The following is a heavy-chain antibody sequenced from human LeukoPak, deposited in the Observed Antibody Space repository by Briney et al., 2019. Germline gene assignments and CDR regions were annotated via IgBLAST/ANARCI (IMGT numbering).Heavy chain of an antibody. D-gene: IGHD5-12*01. V-gene: IGHV3-74*01. J-gene: IGHJ6*03. CDR1: GFTFSSYW. CDR2: VNSDGTGT. Sequence: GGSLRLPCAASGFTFSSYWMHCVRQAPGKGLVWVSRVNSDGTGTTYADSVEGRFTISRDNAKNTVYLQMNSLRAEDTAIYYCIRTLIVATSPYMDVWGKGTTVTVSS. CDR3: IRTLIVATSPYMDV.